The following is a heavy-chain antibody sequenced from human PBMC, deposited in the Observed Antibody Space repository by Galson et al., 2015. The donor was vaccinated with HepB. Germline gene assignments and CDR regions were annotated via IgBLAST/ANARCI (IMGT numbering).Heavy chain of an antibody. V-gene: IGHV3-64D*06. J-gene: IGHJ4*02. D-gene: IGHD1-26*01. CDR2: INNDGNNT. Sequence: SLRLSCAGSGFSFSSYSMHWVRQAPGKGLTYVSVINNDGNNTYYADLVEGRFTISRDNSKNTLYLQMTSLRVEDTAVYFCVVGLDYWGQGTHVTVSS. CDR1: GFSFSSYS. CDR3: VVGLDY.